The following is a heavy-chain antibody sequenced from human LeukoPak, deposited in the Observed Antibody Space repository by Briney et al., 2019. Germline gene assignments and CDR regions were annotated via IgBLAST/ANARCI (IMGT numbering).Heavy chain of an antibody. CDR2: IYYSGTT. D-gene: IGHD3-10*01. Sequence: SETLSLTCTVSGGSISSSSYYWSWIRQPPGTGLEWIANIYYSGTTYYNPSLKSRLTISVDTSKNQFSLKLSSVTAADTAVYYCARGGVNYYGSGSYYSRYYFDYWGQGTLVTVSS. CDR3: ARGGVNYYGSGSYYSRYYFDY. CDR1: GGSISSSSYY. V-gene: IGHV4-39*07. J-gene: IGHJ4*02.